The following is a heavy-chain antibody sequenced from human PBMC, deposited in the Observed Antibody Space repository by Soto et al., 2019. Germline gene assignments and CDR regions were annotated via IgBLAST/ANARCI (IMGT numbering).Heavy chain of an antibody. V-gene: IGHV4-30-4*01. CDR3: VRESRESRYFDL. J-gene: IGHJ2*01. CDR2: IYYSGNT. CDR1: GGSISSGDHY. Sequence: TSETLSLTCTVSGGSISSGDHYWSWIRQPPGKGLEWVGCIYYSGNTYYNPSLKSRLTLSVDTSKNQFSLRLTPVTAADTAIYYCVRESRESRYFDLWGRGTLVTVSS. D-gene: IGHD3-10*01.